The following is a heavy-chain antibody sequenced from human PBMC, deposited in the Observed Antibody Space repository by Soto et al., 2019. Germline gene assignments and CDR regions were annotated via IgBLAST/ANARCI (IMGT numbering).Heavy chain of an antibody. CDR3: ATTTLAWYLDL. J-gene: IGHJ2*01. CDR2: ISYTGST. V-gene: IGHV4-61*01. D-gene: IGHD1-7*01. CDR1: GGSVSSDTYY. Sequence: QVQLQESGPGLVKPSETLSLTCTVSGGSVSSDTYYWSWIRQPPGKGLEWIGYISYTGSTNYNPSLKSRVTPSVGTSNNPFSLKLSSVTAADTAVYYCATTTLAWYLDLWGRGTLVTVSS.